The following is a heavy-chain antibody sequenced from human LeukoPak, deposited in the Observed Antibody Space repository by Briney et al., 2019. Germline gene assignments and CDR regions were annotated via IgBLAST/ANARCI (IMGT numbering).Heavy chain of an antibody. Sequence: SETLSLTCTVSGGSISSYYWSWIRQPPGKGPEWIGYIYYSGSTNYNPSLKSRVTLSVDTSKNQFSLKLSSVTAADTAVYYCARELGSGWYSNWFDPWGQGTLVTVSS. CDR3: ARELGSGWYSNWFDP. D-gene: IGHD6-19*01. CDR1: GGSISSYY. J-gene: IGHJ5*02. CDR2: IYYSGST. V-gene: IGHV4-59*01.